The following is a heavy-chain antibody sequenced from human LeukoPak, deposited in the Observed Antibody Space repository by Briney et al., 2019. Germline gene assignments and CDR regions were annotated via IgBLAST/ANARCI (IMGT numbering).Heavy chain of an antibody. J-gene: IGHJ4*02. CDR2: INSDGSIT. D-gene: IGHD2-2*01. CDR3: AKCRGSTSCYVFDY. CDR1: GFTFSNYW. V-gene: IGHV3-74*03. Sequence: PGESLRLSCAASGFTFSNYWMHWVRQAPGKGLVWVSHINSDGSITTYADSMKGRFTISRDNAKNSLYLQMNSLRAEDTALYYCAKCRGSTSCYVFDYWGQGTLVTVSS.